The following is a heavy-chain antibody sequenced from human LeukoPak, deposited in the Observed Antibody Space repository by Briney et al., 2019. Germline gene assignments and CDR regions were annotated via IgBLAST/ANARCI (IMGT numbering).Heavy chain of an antibody. D-gene: IGHD2-15*01. CDR1: GGSISSYY. J-gene: IGHJ5*02. CDR3: ARTIVVVVAATPGWFDP. CDR2: IYTSGST. V-gene: IGHV4-4*07. Sequence: SETLSLTCTVSGGSISSYYWSWIRQPAGKGLEWIGRIYTSGSTNYNPSLKSRATMSVDTSKNQFSLKLSSVTAADTAVYYCARTIVVVVAATPGWFDPWGQGTLVTVSS.